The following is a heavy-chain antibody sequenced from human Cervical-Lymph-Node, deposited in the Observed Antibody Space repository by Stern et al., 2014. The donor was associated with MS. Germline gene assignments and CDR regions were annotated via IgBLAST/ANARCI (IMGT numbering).Heavy chain of an antibody. V-gene: IGHV5-51*01. CDR3: ARDYGDYAFDY. Sequence: EVQLVESGAEVKKPGESLKISCKGSGYSFTANWIAWVRQMPGKGLEWMGIIYPGDSDTRSSRSCQGQVTISADKSISTAYLQWSSLKASDTAMYYCARDYGDYAFDYWGQGTLVTVSS. J-gene: IGHJ4*02. CDR2: IYPGDSDT. CDR1: GYSFTANW. D-gene: IGHD4-17*01.